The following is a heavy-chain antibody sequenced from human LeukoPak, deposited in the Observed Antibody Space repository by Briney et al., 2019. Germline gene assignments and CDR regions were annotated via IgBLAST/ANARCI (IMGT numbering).Heavy chain of an antibody. Sequence: SVTVSCKASGGTFSSYAISWVRQAPGQGLEWMGRIIPILGIANYGQKFQGRVTITADKSTSTAYMELSSLRSEDTAVYYCARVDGSGYGDYDFDYWGQGTLVTVSS. J-gene: IGHJ4*02. CDR3: ARVDGSGYGDYDFDY. V-gene: IGHV1-69*04. CDR1: GGTFSSYA. CDR2: IIPILGIA. D-gene: IGHD4-17*01.